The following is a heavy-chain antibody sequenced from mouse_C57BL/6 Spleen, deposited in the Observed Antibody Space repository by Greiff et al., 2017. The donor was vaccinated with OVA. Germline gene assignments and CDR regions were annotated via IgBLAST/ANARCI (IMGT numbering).Heavy chain of an antibody. CDR3: ARDITTWGY. V-gene: IGHV5-4*01. J-gene: IGHJ2*01. CDR2: ISDGGSYT. D-gene: IGHD1-1*01. CDR1: GFTFSSYA. Sequence: VQLKESGGGLVKPGGSLKLSCAASGFTFSSYAMSWVRQTPEKRLEWVATISDGGSYTYYPDNVKGRFTISRDNAKNNLYLQMSHLKSEDTAMYYCARDITTWGYWGQGTTLTVSS.